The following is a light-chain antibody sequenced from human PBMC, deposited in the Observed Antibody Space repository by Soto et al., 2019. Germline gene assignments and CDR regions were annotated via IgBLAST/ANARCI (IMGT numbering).Light chain of an antibody. Sequence: EVVLRQSPATLSLPPGEIATRSCRASRSVSSYLAWYQQKPGQAPVHLIYDASIRATGIPARFSGSGSPTDFTLTISILAAEDFAVYYCEQRGDWKFGQGTKVHIK. CDR3: EQRGDWK. J-gene: IGKJ1*01. V-gene: IGKV3-11*01. CDR1: RSVSSY. CDR2: DAS.